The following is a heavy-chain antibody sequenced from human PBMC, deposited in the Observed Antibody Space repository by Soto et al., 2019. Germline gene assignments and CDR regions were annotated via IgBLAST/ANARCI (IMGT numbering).Heavy chain of an antibody. V-gene: IGHV3-7*01. D-gene: IGHD3-10*01. Sequence: GGSLRLSCAASGFMFSNYWMSWVRQAPGKGLEWVANIKQDGSEKFYVASVKGRFTISRDNARSSLDLQMNSLRAEDTAVYFCARDLPYYDSGNYPPVFDVCGQGILVTVSS. J-gene: IGHJ4*02. CDR3: ARDLPYYDSGNYPPVFDV. CDR2: IKQDGSEK. CDR1: GFMFSNYW.